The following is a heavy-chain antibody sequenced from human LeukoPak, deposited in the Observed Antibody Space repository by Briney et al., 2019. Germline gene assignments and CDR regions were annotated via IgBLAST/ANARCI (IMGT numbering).Heavy chain of an antibody. J-gene: IGHJ4*02. CDR3: AKDPDLYDFWSGYNFDY. CDR2: ISGSGGST. Sequence: GGSLRLSCAASGFTFSRYAMSWVRQAPGRGLEWDSAISGSGGSTYYANSVKGRLTISRDKSKNRLYLQMSSMRAEDTAVYYCAKDPDLYDFWSGYNFDYWGQGTLVTVSS. V-gene: IGHV3-23*01. D-gene: IGHD3-3*01. CDR1: GFTFSRYA.